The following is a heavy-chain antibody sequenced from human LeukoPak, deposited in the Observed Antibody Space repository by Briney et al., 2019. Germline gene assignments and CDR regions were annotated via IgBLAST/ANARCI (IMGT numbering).Heavy chain of an antibody. Sequence: GGSLRLSCAASGFTVSSHYMSWVRQAPGKELEWVSIISGGGFINYADSVRGRFTISRDNSKNTLYLQMNSLRDEDTAVYYCARDRDYSGSGSPDYWGQGTLVTVSS. J-gene: IGHJ4*02. D-gene: IGHD3-10*01. V-gene: IGHV3-66*01. CDR1: GFTVSSHY. CDR3: ARDRDYSGSGSPDY. CDR2: ISGGGFI.